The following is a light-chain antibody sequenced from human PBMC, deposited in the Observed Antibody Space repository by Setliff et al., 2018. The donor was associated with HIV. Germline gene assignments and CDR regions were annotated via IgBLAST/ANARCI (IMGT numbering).Light chain of an antibody. CDR2: DVT. CDR3: CSYADSYTSLYV. J-gene: IGLJ1*01. Sequence: QSVLTQPRSVPASPGQSVTISCTGTSSDVGNYNYVAWYQQHPGNAPKLMIYDVTKRPSGVPDRFSGSKSGNTASLTISGLQAEDEADYYCCSYADSYTSLYVFGTGAKVTVL. CDR1: SSDVGNYNY. V-gene: IGLV2-11*01.